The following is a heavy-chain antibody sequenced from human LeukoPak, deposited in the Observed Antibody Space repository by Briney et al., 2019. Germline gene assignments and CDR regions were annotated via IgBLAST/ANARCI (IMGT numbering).Heavy chain of an antibody. CDR2: IYYSGST. CDR1: GGSISSSSYY. D-gene: IGHD5-12*01. Sequence: SETLSLTCTVSGGSISSSSYYWGWIRQPPGKGLEWIGSIYYSGSTYYNPSLKSRVTISVDTSKNQFSLKLSSVTAADTAVYYCARRKVATISITNFDYWGQGTLVTVSS. J-gene: IGHJ4*02. CDR3: ARRKVATISITNFDY. V-gene: IGHV4-39*01.